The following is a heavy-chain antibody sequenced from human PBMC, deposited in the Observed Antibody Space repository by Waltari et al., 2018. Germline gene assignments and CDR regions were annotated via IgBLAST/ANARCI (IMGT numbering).Heavy chain of an antibody. CDR3: ARHPSRGYSYGPFDY. CDR1: GGSISSSSYY. Sequence: QLQLQESGPGLVKPSETLSLTCTVSGGSISSSSYYWGWIRQPPGKGLEWIGSIYYSGSTYYNPSLKGRGTISVDTSKNQFSLKLSSVTAADTAVYYCARHPSRGYSYGPFDYWGQGTLVTVSS. J-gene: IGHJ4*02. D-gene: IGHD5-18*01. V-gene: IGHV4-39*01. CDR2: IYYSGST.